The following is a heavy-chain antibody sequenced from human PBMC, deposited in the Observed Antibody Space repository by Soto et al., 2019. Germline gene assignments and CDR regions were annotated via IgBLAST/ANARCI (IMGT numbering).Heavy chain of an antibody. CDR3: ARCAVSYGYVLPDY. D-gene: IGHD5-18*01. V-gene: IGHV1-69*01. Sequence: QVQLVQSGAEVKKPGSSVKVSCKASGGTFSSYAISWVRQAPGQGLEWMGGIIPIFGTANYAQKFQGRVTITADESTSTAYMELSSLRSEDTALYDCARCAVSYGYVLPDYWGQGPQVTVSS. CDR1: GGTFSSYA. CDR2: IIPIFGTA. J-gene: IGHJ4*02.